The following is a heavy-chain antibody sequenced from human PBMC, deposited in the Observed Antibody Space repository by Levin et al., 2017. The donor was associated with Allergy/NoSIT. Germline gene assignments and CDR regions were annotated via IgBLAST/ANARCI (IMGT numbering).Heavy chain of an antibody. J-gene: IGHJ6*02. CDR3: ARNIQLWLDYYYYYGMDG. V-gene: IGHV3-21*01. CDR2: ISSSSSYI. D-gene: IGHD5-18*01. Sequence: GESLKISCAASGFTFSSYSMNWVRQAPGKGLEWVSSISSSSSYIYYADSVKGRFTISRDNAKNSLYLQMNSLRAEDTAVYYCARNIQLWLDYYYYYGMDGWGQGTTVTVSS. CDR1: GFTFSSYS.